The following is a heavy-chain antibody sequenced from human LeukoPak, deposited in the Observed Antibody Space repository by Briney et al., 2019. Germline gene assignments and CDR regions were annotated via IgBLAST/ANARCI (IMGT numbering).Heavy chain of an antibody. J-gene: IGHJ5*02. CDR3: AREYSSSWAWFDP. CDR2: ISSSGSTI. CDR1: GFTFSSYE. D-gene: IGHD6-13*01. V-gene: IGHV3-48*03. Sequence: LAGGSLRLSCAASGFTFSSYEMNWVRQAPGKGLEWVSYISSSGSTIYYADSVKGRFTISRDNAKNSLYLQMNSLRAEDTAVYYCAREYSSSWAWFDPWGQGTLVTVSS.